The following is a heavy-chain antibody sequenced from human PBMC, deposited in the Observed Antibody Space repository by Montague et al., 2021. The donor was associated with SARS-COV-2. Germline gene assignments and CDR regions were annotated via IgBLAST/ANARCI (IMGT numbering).Heavy chain of an antibody. CDR3: ARREYSYGWGD. CDR1: GGSISGSSYY. J-gene: IGHJ4*02. Sequence: SETLSLTCTVTGGSISGSSYYWGWIRQSPGKGLEWIASVDSSGNTNYSPSLKSRLTISVDTSKNQFSLKLNSVTAADTALYYCARREYSYGWGDWGQGTLVTVSS. D-gene: IGHD5-18*01. CDR2: VDSSGNT. V-gene: IGHV4-39*01.